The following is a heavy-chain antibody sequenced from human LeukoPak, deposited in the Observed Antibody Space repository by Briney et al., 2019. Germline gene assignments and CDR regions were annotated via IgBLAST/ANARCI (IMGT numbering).Heavy chain of an antibody. CDR3: ARVRTYGGYNWFDP. D-gene: IGHD4-17*01. CDR1: GGSISSGGYY. J-gene: IGHJ5*02. Sequence: SETLSLTCTVSGGSISSGGYYWSWIRQHPGKGLEWIGYIYYSGSTYYNPSLKSRVTISVDTSKNQFSLKLSSVTAADTAVYYCARVRTYGGYNWFDPWGQGTLVTVSS. CDR2: IYYSGST. V-gene: IGHV4-31*03.